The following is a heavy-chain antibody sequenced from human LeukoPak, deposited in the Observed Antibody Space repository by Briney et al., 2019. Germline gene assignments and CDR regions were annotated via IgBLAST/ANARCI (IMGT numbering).Heavy chain of an antibody. D-gene: IGHD6-19*01. CDR3: ATDLIRPWVVPLGY. CDR1: GYTFTGYY. CDR2: INPNSGGT. J-gene: IGHJ4*02. V-gene: IGHV1-2*02. Sequence: ASVKVSCKASGYTFTGYYMHWVRQAPGQGLEWMGWINPNSGGTIYAQKFQGRVTMTEDTSTDTAYMELSSLRSEDTAVYYCATDLIRPWVVPLGYWGQGTLVTVSS.